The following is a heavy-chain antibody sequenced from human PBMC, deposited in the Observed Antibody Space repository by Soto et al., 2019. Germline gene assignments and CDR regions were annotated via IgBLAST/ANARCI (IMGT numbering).Heavy chain of an antibody. D-gene: IGHD2-2*01. CDR1: GGSFSGYY. CDR3: ARAPRGVPAAYHYYGMDV. J-gene: IGHJ6*02. Sequence: PSETLSLTCAVYGGSFSGYYWSWIRQPPGKGLEWIGEINHSGSTNYNPSLKSRVTISVDSSKNQFSLKLSSVTAADTAVYYCARAPRGVPAAYHYYGMDVWGQGTTVTVSS. V-gene: IGHV4-34*01. CDR2: INHSGST.